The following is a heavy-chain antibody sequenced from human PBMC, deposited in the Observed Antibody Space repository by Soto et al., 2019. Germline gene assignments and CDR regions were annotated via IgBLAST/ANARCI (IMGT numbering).Heavy chain of an antibody. CDR1: GFTFSSYS. Sequence: EVQLVESGGGLVKPGGSLRLSCAASGFTFSSYSRNWVRQAPGKGLEWVSSISTSSIYIYYADSVKGRFTISRDNAKNSLYLQMNSLRAEDTAVYYCANHEAADTFSDYYGMNVWGQGTTVTVSS. CDR2: ISTSSIYI. J-gene: IGHJ6*02. V-gene: IGHV3-21*01. D-gene: IGHD6-13*01. CDR3: ANHEAADTFSDYYGMNV.